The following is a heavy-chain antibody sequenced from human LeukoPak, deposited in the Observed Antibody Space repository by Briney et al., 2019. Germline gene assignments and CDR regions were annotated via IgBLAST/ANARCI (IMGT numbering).Heavy chain of an antibody. J-gene: IGHJ5*02. Sequence: SVKVSCKASGGTFSSYAISWVRQAPGQGLEWMGGIIPIFGTANYAQKFQGRVTITADESTSTAYMELSSLRPEDTAVYYCARVGGYCTNGVVLCRPTAENNWFDPWGQGTLVTVSS. CDR2: IIPIFGTA. CDR3: ARVGGYCTNGVVLCRPTAENNWFDP. D-gene: IGHD2-8*01. CDR1: GGTFSSYA. V-gene: IGHV1-69*01.